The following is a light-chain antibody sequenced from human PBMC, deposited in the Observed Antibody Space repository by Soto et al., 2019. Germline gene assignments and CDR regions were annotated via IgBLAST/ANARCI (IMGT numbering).Light chain of an antibody. Sequence: DVQLTQSPSFLSASVGDRVTITCRASQDIRSHVAWYQQIPGKGPKLLIYAASTLQSGVPSRFSGSGSGTEFTLAISSLQPEDFATYHCQQVNGYPHTFGQGTKLEIK. CDR2: AAS. J-gene: IGKJ2*01. CDR1: QDIRSH. V-gene: IGKV1-9*01. CDR3: QQVNGYPHT.